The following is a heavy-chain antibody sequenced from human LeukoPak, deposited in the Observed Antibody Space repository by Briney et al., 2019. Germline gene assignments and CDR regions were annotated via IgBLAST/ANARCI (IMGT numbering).Heavy chain of an antibody. J-gene: IGHJ5*02. CDR3: ARDPRGSSGWFDP. CDR2: INPNSGGT. CDR1: GYTFTSYY. Sequence: ASVKVSCKASGYTFTSYYMHWVRQAPGQGLEWMGWINPNSGGTNYAQKFQGWVTMTRDTSISTAYMELSRLRSDDTAVYYCARDPRGSSGWFDPWGQGTLVTVSS. D-gene: IGHD1-26*01. V-gene: IGHV1-2*04.